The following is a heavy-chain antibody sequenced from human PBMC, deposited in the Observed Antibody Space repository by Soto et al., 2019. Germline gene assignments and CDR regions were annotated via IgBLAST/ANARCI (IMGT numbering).Heavy chain of an antibody. V-gene: IGHV1-69*13. CDR3: ARVDTAMAYDY. CDR2: IIPIFGTA. J-gene: IGHJ4*02. CDR1: VGTFSSYA. Sequence: GASVKVSCKDSVGTFSSYAISWVRQAPGQGLEWMGGIIPIFGTANYAQKFQGRVTITADESTSTAYMELSSLRSEDTAVYYCARVDTAMAYDYWGQGTLVTVSS. D-gene: IGHD5-18*01.